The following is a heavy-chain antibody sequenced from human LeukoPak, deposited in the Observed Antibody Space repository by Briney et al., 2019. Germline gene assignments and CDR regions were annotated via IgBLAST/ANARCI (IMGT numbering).Heavy chain of an antibody. CDR2: INTNTGNP. V-gene: IGHV7-4-1*02. J-gene: IGHJ4*02. CDR3: ARSIRAGYSSS. D-gene: IGHD6-13*01. CDR1: GYTFTGHY. Sequence: ASVKVSCKASGYTFTGHYMHWVRQAPGQGLEWMGWINTNTGNPTYAQGFTGRFVFSLDTSVSTAYLQISSLKAEDTAVYYCARSIRAGYSSSWGQGTLVTVSS.